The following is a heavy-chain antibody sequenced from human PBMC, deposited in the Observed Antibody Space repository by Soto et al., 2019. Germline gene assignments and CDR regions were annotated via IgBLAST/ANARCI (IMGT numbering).Heavy chain of an antibody. J-gene: IGHJ4*02. V-gene: IGHV1-18*04. CDR1: GYSFPSHG. CDR2: ISGYNGNT. CDR3: ARAVGYSYAFDI. D-gene: IGHD2-15*01. Sequence: ASVKVSCKASGYSFPSHGISWARQAPGQGLEWMGWISGYNGNTNYAQNLQGRVTMTTDTSTSTAYMELRSLRSDDTAVYYCARAVGYSYAFDIWGQGTLVTVSS.